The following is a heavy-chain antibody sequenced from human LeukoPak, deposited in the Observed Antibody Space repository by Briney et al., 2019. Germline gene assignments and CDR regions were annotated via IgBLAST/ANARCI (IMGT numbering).Heavy chain of an antibody. V-gene: IGHV1-3*01. Sequence: ASVKVSCKASGYTFTSYAMHWVRQAPGQRLEWMGWINAGNGNTKYSQKFQGRVTITRDTSASTAYMELSSLRSEDTAVYYCARLTVTTRSLDYWGQGTLVTVSS. CDR3: ARLTVTTRSLDY. D-gene: IGHD4-17*01. CDR2: INAGNGNT. CDR1: GYTFTSYA. J-gene: IGHJ4*02.